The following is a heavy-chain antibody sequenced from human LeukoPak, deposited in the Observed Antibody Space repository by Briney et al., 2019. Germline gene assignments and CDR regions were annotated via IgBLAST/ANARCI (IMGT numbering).Heavy chain of an antibody. Sequence: PGGSLRLSCGASGFTFSSYAMSWVRRVPGKGLEWVSVISGSGDNTYYADSVKGRFTISRDNSKNMLYLQMNSLRAEDTAVYYCAKWKYSNSGIDDYWGQGTLVTVSS. V-gene: IGHV3-23*01. D-gene: IGHD6-6*01. CDR1: GFTFSSYA. CDR3: AKWKYSNSGIDDY. J-gene: IGHJ4*02. CDR2: ISGSGDNT.